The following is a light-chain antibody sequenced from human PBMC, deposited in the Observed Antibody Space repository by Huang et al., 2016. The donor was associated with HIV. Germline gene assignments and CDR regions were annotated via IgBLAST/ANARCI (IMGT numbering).Light chain of an antibody. Sequence: EIVLTQSPGTLSLSPGERATLSCRASQSVSSNYLAWYLQKPGQAPTLLLYGASSRATDIPDRVSGSGSGTDFTLTISRLEPEDFAVYYCHQYGSPPFTFGPGTKVDIK. V-gene: IGKV3-20*01. CDR1: QSVSSNY. CDR3: HQYGSPPFT. CDR2: GAS. J-gene: IGKJ3*01.